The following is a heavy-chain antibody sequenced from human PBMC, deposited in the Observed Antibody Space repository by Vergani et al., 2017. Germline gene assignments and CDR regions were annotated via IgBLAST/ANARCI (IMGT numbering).Heavy chain of an antibody. Sequence: QVQLVQSGAEVKKPGASVKVSCKVSGYTLTELSMHWVRQAPGKGLEWMGGFDPEDGETIYAQKFQGRVTMTRDTSTSTVYMELSSLRSEDTAVYYCARAPFTMVRGPSDWFDPWGQGTLVTVSS. J-gene: IGHJ5*02. D-gene: IGHD3-10*01. CDR1: GYTLTELS. CDR2: FDPEDGET. CDR3: ARAPFTMVRGPSDWFDP. V-gene: IGHV1-24*01.